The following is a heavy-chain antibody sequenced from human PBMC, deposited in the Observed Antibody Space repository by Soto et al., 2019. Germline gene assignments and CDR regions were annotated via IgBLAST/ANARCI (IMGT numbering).Heavy chain of an antibody. J-gene: IGHJ4*02. Sequence: SETLSLTCTVSGVSIISSSYYWVLIRQPPGKGLEWIGSIYYSGSTYYNPSLKSRVTISVDTSKNQFSLKLSSVTAADTAVFYFAGHPIGYSGYDSDYWGEGTLVTVDS. V-gene: IGHV4-39*01. CDR1: GVSIISSSYY. D-gene: IGHD5-12*01. CDR2: IYYSGST. CDR3: AGHPIGYSGYDSDY.